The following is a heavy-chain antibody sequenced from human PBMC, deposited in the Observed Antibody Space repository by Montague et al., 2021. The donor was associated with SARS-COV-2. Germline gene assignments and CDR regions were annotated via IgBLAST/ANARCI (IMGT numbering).Heavy chain of an antibody. V-gene: IGHV1-18*01. J-gene: IGHJ4*02. CDR2: IGAYNGNT. CDR1: GYPFTSYG. CDR3: AREVIVGGYSYGYWY. D-gene: IGHD5-18*01. Sequence: SGKVSFKASGYPFTSYGISWVRQAPGQGLEWMGWIGAYNGNTNYAQKLQGRVTMTTDTSTSTAYMELRSLRSDDTAVYYCAREVIVGGYSYGYWYWGQGTLVTVSS.